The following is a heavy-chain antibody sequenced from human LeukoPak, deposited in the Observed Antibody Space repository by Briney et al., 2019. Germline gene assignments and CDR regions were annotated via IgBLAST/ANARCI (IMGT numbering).Heavy chain of an antibody. V-gene: IGHV4-61*01. D-gene: IGHD3-22*01. J-gene: IGHJ5*02. CDR3: ARETYDSRGYPTGWFDL. CDR1: GGSVSRGSYY. Sequence: PSETLSLTCTVSGGSVSRGSYYWSWIRQPPGKGLEWIGYIYYSGSTNYNPSLKSRVTISLDTSKNHFSLKLTSVTAADTAAYYCARETYDSRGYPTGWFDLWGQGTLVTVSS. CDR2: IYYSGST.